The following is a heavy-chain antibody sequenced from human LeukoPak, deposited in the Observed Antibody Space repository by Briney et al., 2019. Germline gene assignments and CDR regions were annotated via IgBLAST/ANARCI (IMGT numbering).Heavy chain of an antibody. CDR2: ISSNGGST. J-gene: IGHJ3*02. CDR1: GFTFSTYA. D-gene: IGHD5-18*01. CDR3: VVSYLYAFDI. Sequence: PGGSLRLSCAASGFTFSTYAMHWVRQAPGKGLEYVSAISSNGGSTYYVDSVKGRFTISRDNSKSTLYLQMSSLRAEDTAVYYCVVSYLYAFDIWGQGTMVTVSS. V-gene: IGHV3-64D*09.